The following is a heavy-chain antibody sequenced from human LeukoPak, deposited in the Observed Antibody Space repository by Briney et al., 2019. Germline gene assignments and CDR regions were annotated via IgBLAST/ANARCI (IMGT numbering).Heavy chain of an antibody. CDR2: INGDGEYT. J-gene: IGHJ6*03. CDR3: AKRGDEGYMDV. CDR1: GFTFGGYY. D-gene: IGHD7-27*01. Sequence: GGSLRLSCAASGFTFGGYYMHWVRQAPGKGLGWVSTINGDGEYTVYANSVKGRFTISRDNSKNTLNLQMSSLRAEDTALYYCAKRGDEGYMDVWGRGTTVIVSS. V-gene: IGHV3-23*01.